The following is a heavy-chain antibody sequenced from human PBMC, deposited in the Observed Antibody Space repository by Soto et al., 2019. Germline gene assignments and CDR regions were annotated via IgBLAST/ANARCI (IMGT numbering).Heavy chain of an antibody. CDR3: ASSYGTSSTSNWFDP. V-gene: IGHV1-3*01. CDR1: GYIFTNYA. J-gene: IGHJ5*02. Sequence: GASVKVSCKASGYIFTNYAMHWVCQAPGQRLEWMGRINGGNGNTEYSEKLQGRVTMTRDKSASTAYMELSSLRSEDSAIYYCASSYGTSSTSNWFDPWGQGTVVTVSS. CDR2: INGGNGNT. D-gene: IGHD2-8*01.